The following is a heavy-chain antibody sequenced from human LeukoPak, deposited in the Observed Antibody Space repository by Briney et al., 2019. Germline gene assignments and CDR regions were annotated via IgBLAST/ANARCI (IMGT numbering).Heavy chain of an antibody. Sequence: GGSLRLSCAASGFTFTTSCMHWVRQAPGKGLVWVSRIDGDGSRTSSADSVKGRFTISRDNAKNTLYLQMNSLRAEDTAMYYCARASNYFDSRGLHWFDPWGQGTLVTVSS. J-gene: IGHJ5*02. V-gene: IGHV3-74*01. D-gene: IGHD3-22*01. CDR1: GFTFTTSC. CDR3: ARASNYFDSRGLHWFDP. CDR2: IDGDGSRT.